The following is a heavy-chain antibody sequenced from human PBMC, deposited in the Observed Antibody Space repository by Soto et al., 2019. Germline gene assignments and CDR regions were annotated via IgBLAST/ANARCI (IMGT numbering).Heavy chain of an antibody. CDR1: GYTFTTYY. V-gene: IGHV1-46*01. D-gene: IGHD6-6*01. CDR3: ARDVGMASRPYLDY. CDR2: INPSGGST. J-gene: IGHJ4*02. Sequence: GASVKVSCKASGYTFTTYYMYWVRQAPGQGPEWMGIINPSGGSTSFAQKFQGRVTMTRDTSTSTVYMELISLTSEDTAVYYCARDVGMASRPYLDYWGQGTLVTVSS.